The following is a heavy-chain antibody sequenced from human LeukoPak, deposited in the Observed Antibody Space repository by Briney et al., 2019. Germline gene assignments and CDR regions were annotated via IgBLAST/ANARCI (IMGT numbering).Heavy chain of an antibody. Sequence: ASVKVSCKASGYTFTSYYMHWVRQAPGQGLEWMGIINHSGGSTSYAQKFQGRVTMTRDTSTSTVYMELSSLRSEDTAVYYCARDQRFLEWLLLDWGQGTLVTVSS. J-gene: IGHJ4*02. D-gene: IGHD3-3*01. CDR1: GYTFTSYY. CDR3: ARDQRFLEWLLLD. CDR2: INHSGGST. V-gene: IGHV1-46*01.